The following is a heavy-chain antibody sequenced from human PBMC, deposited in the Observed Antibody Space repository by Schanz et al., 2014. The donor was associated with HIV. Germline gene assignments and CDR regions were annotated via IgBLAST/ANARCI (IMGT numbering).Heavy chain of an antibody. CDR2: ISGSGGNT. J-gene: IGHJ4*02. D-gene: IGHD1-26*01. V-gene: IGHV3-23*04. CDR1: GFTFSNYG. Sequence: VQLVESGGGVVQPGRSLRLSCAASGFTFSNYGMNWVRQAPGKGLEWVSAISGSGGNTYYADSVKGRFTISRDNSKNTLYLQMNGLRAADTAIYYCARERVGAIDCWGQGTLVTVSS. CDR3: ARERVGAIDC.